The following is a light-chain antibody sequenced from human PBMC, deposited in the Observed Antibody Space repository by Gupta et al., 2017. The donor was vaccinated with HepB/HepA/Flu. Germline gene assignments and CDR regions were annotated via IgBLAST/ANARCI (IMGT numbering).Light chain of an antibody. Sequence: QSVLTQXXSXSGXPGQXVTISCTGSSSNIGAGYDVHWYQQLPGTAPKLLIYGNSNRPSGVPDRFSGSKSGTSASLAITGLQAEDEADYYCQSYDSSLSGVVFGGGTKLTVL. J-gene: IGLJ2*01. CDR1: SSNIGAGYD. CDR2: GNS. V-gene: IGLV1-40*01. CDR3: QSYDSSLSGVV.